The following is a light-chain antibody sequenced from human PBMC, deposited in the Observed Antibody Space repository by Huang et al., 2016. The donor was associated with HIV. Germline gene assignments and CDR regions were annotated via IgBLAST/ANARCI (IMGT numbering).Light chain of an antibody. V-gene: IGKV3-20*01. CDR1: QRVSSSY. CDR2: GAS. Sequence: EIVLTQSPGTLSLSPGERATLSCRASQRVSSSYLAWYQQKPGQAPRLLIYGASSRATGIPDRFSGRGSGTDFTLTISRLEPEDFAVYYCHHYGGSPQTFGQGTKVEIK. CDR3: HHYGGSPQT. J-gene: IGKJ1*01.